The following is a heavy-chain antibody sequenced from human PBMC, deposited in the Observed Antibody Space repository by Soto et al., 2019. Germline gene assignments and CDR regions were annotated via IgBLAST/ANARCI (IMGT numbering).Heavy chain of an antibody. CDR2: NYWHDDK. CDR3: AHASRNSAGITD. V-gene: IGHV2-5*01. D-gene: IGHD1-1*01. J-gene: IGHJ4*02. CDR1: GFSLSTSGVG. Sequence: QITLKESGPTLVKPTQTLTLTCTFSGFSLSTSGVGVCWIRQPPGKALEWLALNYWHDDKRYSPSLKSRLTSTKDTSKNQLVLTTTNMDPVDTATYYCAHASRNSAGITDWGQGPLVTFSS.